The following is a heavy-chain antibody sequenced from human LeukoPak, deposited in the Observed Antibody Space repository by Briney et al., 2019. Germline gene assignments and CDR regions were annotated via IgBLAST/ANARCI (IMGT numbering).Heavy chain of an antibody. J-gene: IGHJ4*02. CDR2: ISWNGRNT. V-gene: IGHV3-20*04. CDR1: GFTFDDYD. D-gene: IGHD3-22*01. Sequence: GGSLRLSCAASGFTFDDYDLNWVRHAPGKGLEWGSGISWNGRNTAYAESLKGRFTISRDNAKNSLYLQMNSLRAEDTAFYYCARVQQYDKFDYWGQGTLVTVSS. CDR3: ARVQQYDKFDY.